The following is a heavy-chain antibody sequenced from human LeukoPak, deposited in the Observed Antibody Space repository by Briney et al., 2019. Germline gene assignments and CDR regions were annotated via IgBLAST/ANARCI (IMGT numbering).Heavy chain of an antibody. CDR1: GFIFSSYW. CDR2: ISYDGSNK. J-gene: IGHJ4*02. Sequence: GGSLRLSCAASGFIFSSYWMSWVRQAPGKGLEWVAVISYDGSNKYYADSVKGRFTISRDNSKNTLYLQMNSLRAEDTAVYYCAREGFIVVVPAAPYYFDYWGQGTLVTVSS. D-gene: IGHD2-2*01. V-gene: IGHV3-30-3*01. CDR3: AREGFIVVVPAAPYYFDY.